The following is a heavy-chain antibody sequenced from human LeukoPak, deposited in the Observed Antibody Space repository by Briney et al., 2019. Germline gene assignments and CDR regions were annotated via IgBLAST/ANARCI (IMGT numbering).Heavy chain of an antibody. CDR1: GGSISTSGFY. Sequence: SETLSLTCTVSGGSISTSGFYWGWIRQPPGTGLEWIGTIYYSGSTYYNPSLKSRVTVSVDTSKNQFSLRLTSVTAADTAAYYCARMYYYDSSGHYGYNWFDPWGQGTLVTVSS. D-gene: IGHD3-22*01. CDR3: ARMYYYDSSGHYGYNWFDP. V-gene: IGHV4-39*01. J-gene: IGHJ5*02. CDR2: IYYSGST.